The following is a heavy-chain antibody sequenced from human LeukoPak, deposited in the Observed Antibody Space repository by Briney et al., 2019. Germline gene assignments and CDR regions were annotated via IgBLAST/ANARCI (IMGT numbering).Heavy chain of an antibody. CDR3: ARTASGSRLLLGVQPTTFQY. CDR1: GYSFTVYY. J-gene: IGHJ1*01. Sequence: GASVKLSCKASGYSFTVYYMHWVRQAPGQGLEWMGGINSNTDGTNSAPKFQGRITLTRDRAITTAHLELSRLRSDDTAVYYCARTASGSRLLLGVQPTTFQYGGEGTLVTVS. CDR2: INSNTDGT. V-gene: IGHV1-2*02. D-gene: IGHD1-26*01.